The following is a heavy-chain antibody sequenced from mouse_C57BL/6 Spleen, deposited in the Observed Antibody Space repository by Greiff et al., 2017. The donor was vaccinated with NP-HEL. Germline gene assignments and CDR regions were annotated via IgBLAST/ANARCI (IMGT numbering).Heavy chain of an antibody. J-gene: IGHJ4*01. Sequence: VQLQQSGPELVKPGASVKISCKASGYTFTDYYMNWVKQSHGKSLEWIGDINPNNGGTSYNQKFKGKATLTVDKSSSTAYMELRSLTSEDSAVYYCARTGHSNHAMDYWGQGTSVTVSS. CDR1: GYTFTDYY. CDR2: INPNNGGT. D-gene: IGHD2-5*01. CDR3: ARTGHSNHAMDY. V-gene: IGHV1-26*01.